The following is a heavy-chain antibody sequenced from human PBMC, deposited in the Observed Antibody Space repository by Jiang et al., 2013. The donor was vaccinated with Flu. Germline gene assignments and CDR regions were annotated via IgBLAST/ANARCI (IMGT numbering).Heavy chain of an antibody. CDR2: IWYDGSNE. CDR1: GFTFSRSA. D-gene: IGHD1-26*01. V-gene: IGHV3-33*01. CDR3: ARDVKSGSYIPDF. Sequence: GGGVVQPGRSLRLSCAASGFTFSRSAMHWVRQAPGKGLEWVAVIWYDGSNEYYADSVKGRFTISRDNSKNTVSLQMNSLRAEDTAVYYCARDVKSGSYIPDFWGQGTLVTVSS. J-gene: IGHJ4*02.